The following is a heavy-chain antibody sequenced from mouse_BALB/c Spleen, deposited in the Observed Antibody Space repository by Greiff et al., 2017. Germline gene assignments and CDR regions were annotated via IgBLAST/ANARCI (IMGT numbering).Heavy chain of an antibody. D-gene: IGHD2-2*01. V-gene: IGHV1S81*02. J-gene: IGHJ1*01. CDR2: INPSNGGT. CDR3: TRAGYDGYWYFDV. CDR1: GYTFTSYY. Sequence: QVQLQQSGAELVKPGASVKLSCKASGYTFTSYYMYWVKQRPGQGLEWIGEINPSNGGTNFNEKFKSKATLTVDKSSSTAYMQLSSLTSEDSAVYYCTRAGYDGYWYFDVWGAGTTVTVAS.